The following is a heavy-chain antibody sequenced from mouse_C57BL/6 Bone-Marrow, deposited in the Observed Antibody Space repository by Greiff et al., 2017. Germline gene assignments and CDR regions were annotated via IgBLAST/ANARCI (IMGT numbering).Heavy chain of an antibody. J-gene: IGHJ2*01. CDR2: IDPEDGDT. CDR3: TTAAFYGSSLSYFDY. V-gene: IGHV14-1*01. D-gene: IGHD1-1*01. CDR1: GFNIKDYY. Sequence: VHVKQSGAELVRPGASVKLSCTASGFNIKDYYMHWVKQRPEQGLEWIGRIDPEDGDTEYAPKFQGKATMTADTSSNTAYLQLSSLTSEDTAVYYCTTAAFYGSSLSYFDYWGQGTTLTVSS.